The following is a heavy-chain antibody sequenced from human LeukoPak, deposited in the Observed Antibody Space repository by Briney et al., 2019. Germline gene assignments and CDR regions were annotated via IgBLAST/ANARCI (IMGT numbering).Heavy chain of an antibody. J-gene: IGHJ4*02. CDR2: IYYSGST. V-gene: IGHV4-31*03. Sequence: SEALSLTCTVSGGSISSGGYYWSWIRQHPGKGLEWIGYIYYSGSTYYNPSLKSRVTISVGTSKNQFSLKLSSVTAADTAVYYCARGRSIVGATPGWYFDYWGQGTLVTVSS. D-gene: IGHD1-26*01. CDR1: GGSISSGGYY. CDR3: ARGRSIVGATPGWYFDY.